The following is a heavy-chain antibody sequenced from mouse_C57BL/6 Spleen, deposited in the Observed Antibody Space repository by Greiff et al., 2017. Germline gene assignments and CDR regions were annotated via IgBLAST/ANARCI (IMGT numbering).Heavy chain of an antibody. CDR2: ISNGGGST. CDR1: GFTFSDYY. V-gene: IGHV5-12*01. CDR3: ARRGDYDYSYYFDY. D-gene: IGHD2-4*01. Sequence: EVMLVESGGGLVQPGGSLKLSCAASGFTFSDYYMYWVRQTPEKRLEWVAYISNGGGSTYYPDTVKGRFTISRDNAKNTLYLQMSRLKSEDTAMXYCARRGDYDYSYYFDYWGQGTTLTVSS. J-gene: IGHJ2*01.